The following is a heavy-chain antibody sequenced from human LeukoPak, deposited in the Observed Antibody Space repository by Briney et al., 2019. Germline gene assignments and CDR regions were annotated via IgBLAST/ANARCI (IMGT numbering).Heavy chain of an antibody. D-gene: IGHD2-15*01. CDR2: IRWEASYE. J-gene: IGHJ3*02. V-gene: IGHV3-30*02. Sequence: PGGSLRLSCEASVFTFSSYVLHWVGQAPGKGLEGVAFIRWEASYECFIDSVKGRLTLSIENSNRTVFLHMNRLRADDTAVYYCARVRGDSRGNAFDIWGQGTMVSVS. CDR3: ARVRGDSRGNAFDI. CDR1: VFTFSSYV.